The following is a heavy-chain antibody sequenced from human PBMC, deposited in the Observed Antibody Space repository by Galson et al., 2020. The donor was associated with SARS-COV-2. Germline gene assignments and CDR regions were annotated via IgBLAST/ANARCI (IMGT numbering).Heavy chain of an antibody. J-gene: IGHJ3*02. V-gene: IGHV3-21*01. CDR3: AREVPPFIYDAFDI. Sequence: KIGEPLKISCAASGFTFSSYSMNWVRQAPGKGLEWVSSISSSSSYIYYADSVKGRFTISRDNAKNSLYLQMNSLRAEDTAVYYCAREVPPFIYDAFDIWGQGTMVTVSS. CDR2: ISSSSSYI. D-gene: IGHD3-10*01. CDR1: GFTFSSYS.